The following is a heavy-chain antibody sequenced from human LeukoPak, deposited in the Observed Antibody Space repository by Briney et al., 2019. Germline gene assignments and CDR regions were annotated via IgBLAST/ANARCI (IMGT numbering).Heavy chain of an antibody. D-gene: IGHD2-2*01. V-gene: IGHV3-74*01. CDR2: IKRDGSST. CDR1: GFTFSNYC. J-gene: IGHJ6*03. Sequence: GGSLRLSCAASGFTFSNYCIHWVRQAPGKALVWVSRIKRDGSSTKYADSVKGRFTISRDNAKNMLYLKMNSLRAEDTAMYYCAKGGHTRNYYYYMDVWGKGTTVTVSS. CDR3: AKGGHTRNYYYYMDV.